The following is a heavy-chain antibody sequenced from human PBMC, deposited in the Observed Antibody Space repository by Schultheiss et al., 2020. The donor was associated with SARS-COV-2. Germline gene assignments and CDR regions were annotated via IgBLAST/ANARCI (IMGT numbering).Heavy chain of an antibody. CDR2: VSYDGSHK. CDR1: GFTFSSYA. J-gene: IGHJ6*02. D-gene: IGHD3-3*01. CDR3: ARGLTYYDFWSGYYPLFGMDV. Sequence: GGSLRLSFAASGFTFSSYAMHWVRQAPGKGLEWVAVVSYDGSHKFYADSVKGRFTISRDNSKNTLYLQMNSLRAEDTAVYYCARGLTYYDFWSGYYPLFGMDVWGQGTTVTVSS. V-gene: IGHV3-30*01.